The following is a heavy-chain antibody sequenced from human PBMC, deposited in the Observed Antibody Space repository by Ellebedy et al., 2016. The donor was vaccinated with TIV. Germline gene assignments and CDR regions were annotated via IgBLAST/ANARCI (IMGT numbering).Heavy chain of an antibody. CDR2: INHDGSST. V-gene: IGHV3-74*01. CDR3: MRDANIGETGKLWDC. CDR1: GFTFSPYW. J-gene: IGHJ4*02. D-gene: IGHD6-13*01. Sequence: GESLKISXAASGFTFSPYWMHWVRPAPGKEPVWGSRINHDGSSTTYTESVKGRFNISRDNAKNMVYLEMNNLGPEDTAVYYCMRDANIGETGKLWDCWGQGTLVTVSS.